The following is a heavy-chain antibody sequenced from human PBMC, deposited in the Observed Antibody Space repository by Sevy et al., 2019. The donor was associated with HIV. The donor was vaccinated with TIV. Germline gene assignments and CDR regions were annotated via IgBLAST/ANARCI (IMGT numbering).Heavy chain of an antibody. CDR3: ARVGGCSSTSCFAYWFDP. D-gene: IGHD2-2*01. J-gene: IGHJ5*02. CDR2: IKEDGSEN. Sequence: GGSLRLSCAASGFTFSNYWMSWVRQAPGKGLEWVANIKEDGSENYYVDSVKGRFTISRDNAKNSLYLQMNSLRAEDTDVYSCARVGGCSSTSCFAYWFDPWGQGTLVTVSS. CDR1: GFTFSNYW. V-gene: IGHV3-7*03.